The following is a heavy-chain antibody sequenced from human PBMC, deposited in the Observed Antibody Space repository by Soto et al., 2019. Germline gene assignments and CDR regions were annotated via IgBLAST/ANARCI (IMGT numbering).Heavy chain of an antibody. CDR1: GYTFSSYG. CDR3: AKDLYKDYGSGMVVDSFDC. CDR2: ISYDGSKK. V-gene: IGHV3-30*18. Sequence: PGGSLRLSCAASGYTFSSYGMHWVRQAPGKGLEWVAVISYDGSKKYYVDSVKGRFTISRDNSKNTLYLQKNSLRTEDTTVYKCAKDLYKDYGSGMVVDSFDCWGQGTLVTVSS. J-gene: IGHJ4*02. D-gene: IGHD3-10*01.